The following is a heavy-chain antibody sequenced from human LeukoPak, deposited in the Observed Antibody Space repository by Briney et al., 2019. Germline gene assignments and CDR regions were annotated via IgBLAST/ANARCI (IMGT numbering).Heavy chain of an antibody. J-gene: IGHJ4*02. CDR1: GGSISSNNW. Sequence: PSGTLSLTCAVSGGSISSNNWWSWVRQPPGKGLEWIGEIYHSGSTNYNPSLKSRVTISVDKSKNQFSLKLSSVTAADTAVYYCARAPLGDYYGSGSVIDYWGQGTLVTVSS. D-gene: IGHD3-10*01. V-gene: IGHV4-4*02. CDR2: IYHSGST. CDR3: ARAPLGDYYGSGSVIDY.